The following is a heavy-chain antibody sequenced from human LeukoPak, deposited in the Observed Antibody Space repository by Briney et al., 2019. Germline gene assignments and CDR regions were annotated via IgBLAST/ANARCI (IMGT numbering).Heavy chain of an antibody. CDR3: AEIVSMATTEY. Sequence: GGSLSLSCAASGFTFSSYVLHWVRQAPGKGLEWVAVISYDGSNKYYADSVKGRFTISRDNSKNTLYLQMNSLRAEDTAVYYCAEIVSMATTEYWGQGILVTVSS. CDR2: ISYDGSNK. V-gene: IGHV3-30*03. D-gene: IGHD5-24*01. CDR1: GFTFSSYV. J-gene: IGHJ4*02.